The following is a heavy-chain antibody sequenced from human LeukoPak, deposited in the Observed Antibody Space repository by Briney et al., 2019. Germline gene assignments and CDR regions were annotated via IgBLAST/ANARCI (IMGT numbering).Heavy chain of an antibody. Sequence: GGSLRLSCAASGFTFSIYSMHWVRQAPGKGLEYLSAITSSNRGSTYYANSVKGRFTISRDNSKNTLYLQMNSLRAEDTAVYYCAKDYGSGSPNWFDPWGQGTLVTVSS. D-gene: IGHD3-10*01. CDR2: ITSSNRGST. CDR1: GFTFSIYS. V-gene: IGHV3-64*01. J-gene: IGHJ5*02. CDR3: AKDYGSGSPNWFDP.